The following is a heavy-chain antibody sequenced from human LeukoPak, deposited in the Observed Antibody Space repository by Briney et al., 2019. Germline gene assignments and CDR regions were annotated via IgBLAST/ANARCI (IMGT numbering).Heavy chain of an antibody. D-gene: IGHD3-16*01. J-gene: IGHJ4*02. CDR3: VRGGLEVDMGD. CDR2: INPYGSDT. CDR1: GFSFSDSW. V-gene: IGHV3-7*01. Sequence: GGSLTLSCEASGFSFSDSWMAWVRQSPGKGLERVANINPYGSDTYYVDSVKGRFTITRDNGKQSIFLQMNSLRAEETAVYHCVRGGLEVDMGDGGQGPLVTVSS.